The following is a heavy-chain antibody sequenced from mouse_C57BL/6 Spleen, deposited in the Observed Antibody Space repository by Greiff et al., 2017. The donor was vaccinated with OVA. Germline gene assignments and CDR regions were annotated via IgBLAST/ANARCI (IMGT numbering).Heavy chain of an antibody. CDR3: ARDHLLRYYFDY. D-gene: IGHD1-1*01. J-gene: IGHJ2*01. CDR1: GFTFSSYA. Sequence: EVKVVESGGGLVKPGGSLKLSCAASGFTFSSYAMSWVRQTPEKRLEWVATISDGGSYTYYPDNVKGRFTISRDNAKNNLYLQMSHLKSEDTAMYYCARDHLLRYYFDYWGQGTTLTVSS. CDR2: ISDGGSYT. V-gene: IGHV5-4*01.